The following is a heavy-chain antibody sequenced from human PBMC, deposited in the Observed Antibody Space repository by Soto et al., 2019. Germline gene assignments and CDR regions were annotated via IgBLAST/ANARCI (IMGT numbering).Heavy chain of an antibody. J-gene: IGHJ5*02. D-gene: IGHD4-17*01. V-gene: IGHV4-34*01. CDR3: ARGPMTTVVSNWFDP. Sequence: SETLSLTCAVYGGSFSGYYWSWIRQPPGKGLEWIGEINHSGSTNYNPSLKRRVTISVDTSKNQFSLKLSSVTAADTAVYYCARGPMTTVVSNWFDPWGQGTLVTVSS. CDR2: INHSGST. CDR1: GGSFSGYY.